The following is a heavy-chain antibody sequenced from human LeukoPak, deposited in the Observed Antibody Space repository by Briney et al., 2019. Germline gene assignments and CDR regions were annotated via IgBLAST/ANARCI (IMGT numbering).Heavy chain of an antibody. V-gene: IGHV1-3*01. Sequence: ASVKVSCKASGYTFTSYAMHWVRQAPGQRLEWMGWINAGNGNTKYSQKFQGRVTITRDTSASTAYMELSSLRSEDTAVYYCARATYYDILTGYYPPYYYYGMDVWGKGTTVTVSS. J-gene: IGHJ6*04. D-gene: IGHD3-9*01. CDR3: ARATYYDILTGYYPPYYYYGMDV. CDR1: GYTFTSYA. CDR2: INAGNGNT.